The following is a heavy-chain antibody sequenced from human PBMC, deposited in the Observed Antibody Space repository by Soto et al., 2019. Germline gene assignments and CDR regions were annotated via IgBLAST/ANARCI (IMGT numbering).Heavy chain of an antibody. CDR1: GYTFTNYG. CDR2: VSGHYGNT. D-gene: IGHD1-26*01. Sequence: ASVKVSCKASGYTFTNYGITWVRQAPGQGLEWMGWVSGHYGNTNYAQNLQGRVTMTTDTSTSTAYMELRSLRSDDAAVYYCAREVGYGATHSTYYFDFWGQGTLVTVS. J-gene: IGHJ4*02. CDR3: AREVGYGATHSTYYFDF. V-gene: IGHV1-18*01.